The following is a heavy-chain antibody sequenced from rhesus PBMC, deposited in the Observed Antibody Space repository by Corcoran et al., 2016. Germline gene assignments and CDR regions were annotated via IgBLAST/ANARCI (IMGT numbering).Heavy chain of an antibody. CDR1: GGSIRDSHY. CDR3: ARGTAGTYDH. CDR2: ICGNSARS. J-gene: IGHJ4*01. V-gene: IGHV4S9*01. Sequence: QVQLQESGPGLVKPSETLSLNCAVSGGSIRDSHYWNWTRQSPGKGREWIGNICGNSARSYYNPSLNSRGTTSKDTSKNQFFLKLSTVTAADTAVYYCARGTAGTYDHWGQGVLVTVSS. D-gene: IGHD1-14*01.